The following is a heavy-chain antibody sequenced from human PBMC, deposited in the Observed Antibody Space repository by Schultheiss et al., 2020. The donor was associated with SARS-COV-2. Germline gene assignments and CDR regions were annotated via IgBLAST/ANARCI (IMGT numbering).Heavy chain of an antibody. CDR3: ARDLGSPYYYYYGMDV. CDR1: GGSISRYY. V-gene: IGHV4-59*01. CDR2: IYYSGST. D-gene: IGHD1-26*01. Sequence: SETLSLTCTVSGGSISRYYWSWIRQPPGKGLEWIGYIYYSGSTNYNPSLKSRVTISVDTSKNQFSLKLSSVTAADTAVYYCARDLGSPYYYYYGMDVWGQGTTVTVSS. J-gene: IGHJ6*02.